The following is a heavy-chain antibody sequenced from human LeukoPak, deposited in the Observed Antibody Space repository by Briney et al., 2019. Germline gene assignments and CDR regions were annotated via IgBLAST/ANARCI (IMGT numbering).Heavy chain of an antibody. V-gene: IGHV4-39*01. Sequence: SETLSLTCTVSGGSISSSSYYCGWIRQPPGKGLEWVGSIYYCGSTCYNPSLQSRDAISVDTSKNQFSLKLSSVTPADTAVHYCARITFGVPRWWGQGTLVTVSS. D-gene: IGHD3-16*01. CDR2: IYYCGST. J-gene: IGHJ4*02. CDR3: ARITFGVPRW. CDR1: GGSISSSSYY.